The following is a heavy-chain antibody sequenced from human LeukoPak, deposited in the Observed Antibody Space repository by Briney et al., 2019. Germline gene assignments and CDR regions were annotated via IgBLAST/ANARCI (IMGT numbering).Heavy chain of an antibody. J-gene: IGHJ4*02. V-gene: IGHV1-2*02. D-gene: IGHD1-14*01. CDR1: GYTFTDYY. CDR3: ARVLARYGNLDY. CDR2: INLNSGGT. Sequence: GASVKVSCKASGYTFTDYYIHWVRQAPGQGLEWMGWINLNSGGTNYTQKFQGRVTMTRDTSISTAYLELNRLTSDDTAVYYCARVLARYGNLDYWGQGILVTVSS.